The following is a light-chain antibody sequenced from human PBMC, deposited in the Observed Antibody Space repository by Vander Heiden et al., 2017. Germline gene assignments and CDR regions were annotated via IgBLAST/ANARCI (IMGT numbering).Light chain of an antibody. V-gene: IGKV3-15*01. CDR2: GAS. J-gene: IGKJ4*01. CDR1: QTLSSN. Sequence: EIVMTQSPATLSGSPGDRATLSCTASQTLSSNLDWYQQKPGQAPRLLIYGASTRATGIPARCSGSGSGTEFTLTISSLQSEDFAVYYCQQYNNWTPLTFGGGTKVEIK. CDR3: QQYNNWTPLT.